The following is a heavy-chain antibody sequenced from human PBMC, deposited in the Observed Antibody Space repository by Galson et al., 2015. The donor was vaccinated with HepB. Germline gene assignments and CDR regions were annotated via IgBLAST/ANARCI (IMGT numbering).Heavy chain of an antibody. D-gene: IGHD2-2*01. V-gene: IGHV3-53*04. J-gene: IGHJ4*02. CDR2: IYSGGST. CDR3: ARAMYCSSTSCSSD. Sequence: LRLSCAASGFTVSSNYMSWVRQAPGKGLEWVSVIYSGGSTYYADSVKGRFTISRHNSKNTLYLQMNSLRAEDTAVYYCARAMYCSSTSCSSDWGQGTLVTVSS. CDR1: GFTVSSNY.